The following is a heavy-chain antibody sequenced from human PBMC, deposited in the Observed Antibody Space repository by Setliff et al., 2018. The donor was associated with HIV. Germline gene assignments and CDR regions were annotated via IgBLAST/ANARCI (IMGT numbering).Heavy chain of an antibody. Sequence: TLSLTCTVSGGSITGHYWSWIRQPPGKGLQWIGYIHYSGSSNYNPSPKSRVSISLDTSKKQVSLKLNSVTAADTAVYYCARGLSIFGVATPGFYSFMDVWGKGTTVTVSS. V-gene: IGHV4-59*11. J-gene: IGHJ6*03. D-gene: IGHD3-3*01. CDR1: GGSITGHY. CDR2: IHYSGSS. CDR3: ARGLSIFGVATPGFYSFMDV.